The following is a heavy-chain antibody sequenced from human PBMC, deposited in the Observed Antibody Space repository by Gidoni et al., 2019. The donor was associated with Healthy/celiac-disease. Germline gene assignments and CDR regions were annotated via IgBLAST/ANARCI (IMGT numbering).Heavy chain of an antibody. Sequence: QVQLVQSGAEVKKPGASVKVSCKASGNTFTSYYMHWVRQAPGQGLEWMGIINPSGGSTSYAQKFQGRVTMTRDTSTSTVYMELSSLRSEDTAVYYCARASITGYSSSWYGTIGYWGQGTLVTVSS. CDR3: ARASITGYSSSWYGTIGY. J-gene: IGHJ4*02. D-gene: IGHD6-13*01. CDR1: GNTFTSYY. V-gene: IGHV1-46*03. CDR2: INPSGGST.